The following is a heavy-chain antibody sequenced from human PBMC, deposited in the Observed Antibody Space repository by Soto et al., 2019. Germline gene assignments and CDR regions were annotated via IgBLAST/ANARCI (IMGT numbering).Heavy chain of an antibody. Sequence: DVPLVASGGGLMQPGESLRLSCAAFGFTVSGKKYVAWFRQAPGKGLEWVSALYDLDGTYYADSVKGRFTTSSDSSRTPVDLQMTDLRPDDTAVYSCATWHLREHAYDIWGQGTTVTVSS. V-gene: IGHV3-53*01. CDR1: GFTVSGKKY. D-gene: IGHD3-10*01. CDR2: LYDLDGT. CDR3: ATWHLREHAYDI. J-gene: IGHJ3*02.